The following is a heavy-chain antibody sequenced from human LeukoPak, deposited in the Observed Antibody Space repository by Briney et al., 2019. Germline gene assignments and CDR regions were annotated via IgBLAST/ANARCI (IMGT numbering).Heavy chain of an antibody. CDR3: SRGGSPPEALGDSFDI. D-gene: IGHD1-26*01. Sequence: AGSLRLSCAASGFSFSSYWMHWVRQGPGKGLVWVSRINSDGSSTTYADSVKGRFTISRDNTKHTLYLQMNSLRADDSAVYYCSRGGSPPEALGDSFDIWGQGTMVTVSS. CDR1: GFSFSSYW. J-gene: IGHJ3*02. V-gene: IGHV3-74*01. CDR2: INSDGSST.